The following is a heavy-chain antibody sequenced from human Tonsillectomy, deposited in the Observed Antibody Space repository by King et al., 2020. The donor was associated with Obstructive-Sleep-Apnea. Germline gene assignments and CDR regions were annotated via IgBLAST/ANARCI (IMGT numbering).Heavy chain of an antibody. D-gene: IGHD1-26*01. Sequence: LQLHESGPGLVKPSETLSLTCTVSGVSISSYYWSWSRQPQGEGLEWIGYIYYSGSTNYNPSLQSRVTISVDTSKNQFALKLSPLTAADTAVYYCAWAIVGANFDYWGQGTLVTVSS. CDR3: AWAIVGANFDY. CDR1: GVSISSYY. V-gene: IGHV4-59*01. CDR2: IYYSGST. J-gene: IGHJ4*02.